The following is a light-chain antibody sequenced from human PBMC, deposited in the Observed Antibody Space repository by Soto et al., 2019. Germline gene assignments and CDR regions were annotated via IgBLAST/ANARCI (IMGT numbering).Light chain of an antibody. CDR1: QSVPRSY. J-gene: IGKJ4*01. CDR3: QQYNNWPPLT. Sequence: IVLTQSPGTLSLSPGERATLSCRASQSVPRSYLAWYQQKPGQAPRLLIYGTSSRATGIPDRFSGSGSGTDYTLTISRLEPEDFAVFYCQQYNNWPPLTFGGGTKVDIK. CDR2: GTS. V-gene: IGKV3-20*01.